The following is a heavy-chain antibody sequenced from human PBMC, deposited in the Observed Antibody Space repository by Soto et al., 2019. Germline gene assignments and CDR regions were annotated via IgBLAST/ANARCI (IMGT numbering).Heavy chain of an antibody. Sequence: QVHLVQSGAEVMQPGASVKVSCKASGYNFTAFGIAWVRQAPGQGLEWVGWISTYSGRTEYAQNLQARVTLTTDRSTSTASMELRSLRSDDTAVYFCGRDRKTYGSGWYELDYWGQGTAVTVSS. CDR3: GRDRKTYGSGWYELDY. J-gene: IGHJ4*02. D-gene: IGHD6-19*01. CDR1: GYNFTAFG. V-gene: IGHV1-18*01. CDR2: ISTYSGRT.